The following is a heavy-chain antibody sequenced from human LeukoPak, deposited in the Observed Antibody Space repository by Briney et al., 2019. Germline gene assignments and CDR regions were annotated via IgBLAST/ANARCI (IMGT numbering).Heavy chain of an antibody. CDR2: IYYSGST. D-gene: IGHD6-19*01. Sequence: SETLSLTCTVSGGSISSYYWNGIRQPPGKGLEWIGYIYYSGSTNYNPSLKSRVTISVDTSKNQSSLKLSSVTAADTAVYYCARGGWYPESFQHWGQGALVTVSS. V-gene: IGHV4-59*01. CDR3: ARGGWYPESFQH. CDR1: GGSISSYY. J-gene: IGHJ1*01.